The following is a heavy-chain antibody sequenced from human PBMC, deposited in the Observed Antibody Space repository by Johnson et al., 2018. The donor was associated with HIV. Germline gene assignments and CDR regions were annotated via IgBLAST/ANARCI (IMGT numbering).Heavy chain of an antibody. CDR2: ISYDGSNK. J-gene: IGHJ3*02. V-gene: IGHV3-30*03. D-gene: IGHD2-15*01. CDR3: ARGDCSGGSCYSEGATDAFDI. Sequence: QVQLVESGGGLVKPGGSLRLSCAASVFTFSSYGMHWVRQAPGKGLEWVAVISYDGSNKYYADSVKGRFTISGDNSKNTLYLQMNSLRAEDTAVYYCARGDCSGGSCYSEGATDAFDIWGQGTMVTVSS. CDR1: VFTFSSYG.